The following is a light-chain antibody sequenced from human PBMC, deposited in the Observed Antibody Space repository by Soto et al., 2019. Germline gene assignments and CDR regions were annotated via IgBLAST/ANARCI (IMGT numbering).Light chain of an antibody. CDR2: DTS. CDR3: QQYDTSPIT. J-gene: IGKJ5*01. CDR1: QNIYSN. Sequence: IVMTQSPATLSVSPGERSTFSCRASQNIYSNIAWYQQRPGQAPRLLIFDTSTRATGIPDRFSGSGSGTDFTLTITPLEPEDFAVYVCQQYDTSPITFGQGTRLEIK. V-gene: IGKV3D-15*01.